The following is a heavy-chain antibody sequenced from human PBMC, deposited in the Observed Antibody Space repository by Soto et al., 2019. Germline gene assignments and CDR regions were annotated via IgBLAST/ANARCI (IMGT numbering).Heavy chain of an antibody. V-gene: IGHV4-30-4*01. Sequence: SETLSLTCTVSGGSISSGDYYWSWIRQPPGKGLEWIGYIYYSGSTYYNPSLKSRVTISVDTSKNQFPLKLSSVTAADTAVYYCARDIPYYDILTGYSPGGWFDPWGQGTLVTVSS. J-gene: IGHJ5*02. CDR2: IYYSGST. D-gene: IGHD3-9*01. CDR1: GGSISSGDYY. CDR3: ARDIPYYDILTGYSPGGWFDP.